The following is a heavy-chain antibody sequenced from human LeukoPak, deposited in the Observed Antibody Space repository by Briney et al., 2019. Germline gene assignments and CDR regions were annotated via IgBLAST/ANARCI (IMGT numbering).Heavy chain of an antibody. J-gene: IGHJ3*02. CDR2: INPNSGGT. V-gene: IGHV1-2*02. Sequence: GASVKVSCKASGYTFTGYYMHWVRQAPGQGLEWMGWINPNSGGTNYAQKFQGRVTITADKSTSTAYMELSSLRSEDTAVYYCARDGTQLDPAYDAFDIWGQGTMVTVSS. CDR3: ARDGTQLDPAYDAFDI. D-gene: IGHD5-18*01. CDR1: GYTFTGYY.